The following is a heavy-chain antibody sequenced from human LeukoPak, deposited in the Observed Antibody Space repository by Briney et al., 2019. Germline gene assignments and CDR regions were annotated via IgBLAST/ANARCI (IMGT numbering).Heavy chain of an antibody. D-gene: IGHD6-25*01. V-gene: IGHV1-8*01. CDR1: GYTLTSYD. CDR3: ARGSRGGYDFDY. J-gene: IGHJ4*02. Sequence: GASVKVSCKASGYTLTSYDINWVRQATGQGLEWMGWMNPNSGNTGYAQKFQGRVTMTRNTSISTAYMEPSSLRSEDTAVYYCARGSRGGYDFDYWGQGTLVTVSS. CDR2: MNPNSGNT.